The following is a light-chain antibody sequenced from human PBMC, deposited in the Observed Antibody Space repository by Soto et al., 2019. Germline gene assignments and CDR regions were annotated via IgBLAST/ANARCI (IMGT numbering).Light chain of an antibody. J-gene: IGLJ1*01. CDR2: EVT. CDR1: SSDVGAYNF. CDR3: SSYTTSATYV. Sequence: QSVLTQPASVSGSPGQSITISCTGTSSDVGAYNFVSWYQHHPGRAPKLIIYEVTIRPSGVSNRFSGSKSGNTASLTISGLQAEDEADYSCSSYTTSATYVFGSGTKVTVL. V-gene: IGLV2-14*01.